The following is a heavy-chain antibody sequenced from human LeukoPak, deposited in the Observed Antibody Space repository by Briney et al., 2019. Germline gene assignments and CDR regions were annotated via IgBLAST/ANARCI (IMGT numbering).Heavy chain of an antibody. CDR3: ARVTDSSSSLDY. V-gene: IGHV4-31*03. CDR2: IYYSGST. D-gene: IGHD6-13*01. CDR1: GGSISSGGYY. J-gene: IGHJ4*02. Sequence: PSETLSLTCTVSGGSISSGGYYWSWIRQHPGKGLEWIGYIYYSGSTYYNPSLKSRVTISVDTSKNQFSLKLSSVTAADTAVYDCARVTDSSSSLDYWGQGTLVTVSS.